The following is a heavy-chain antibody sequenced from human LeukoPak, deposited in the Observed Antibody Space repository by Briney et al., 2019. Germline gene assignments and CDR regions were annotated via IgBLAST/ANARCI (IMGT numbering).Heavy chain of an antibody. CDR1: GYTFMNYD. CDR3: VRGLRVVIGGSPPWYYFDY. V-gene: IGHV1-8*01. CDR2: MNPKSGNT. J-gene: IGHJ4*02. D-gene: IGHD2-15*01. Sequence: ASVKVSCKASGYTFMNYDINWVRQAPGQGLEWMGWMNPKSGNTGYAQNFQGRVTMTRNASMSTAYMELRSLRSEDTAVYYCVRGLRVVIGGSPPWYYFDYWGQGSLVTVSS.